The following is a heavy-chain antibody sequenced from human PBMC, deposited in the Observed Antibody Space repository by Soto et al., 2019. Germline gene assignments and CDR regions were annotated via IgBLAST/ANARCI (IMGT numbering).Heavy chain of an antibody. V-gene: IGHV4-61*08. CDR2: IYYSGST. CDR1: GGSISSGGYY. J-gene: IGHJ3*02. Sequence: SETLSLTCTVSGGSISSGGYYWSWIRQHPGKGLEWIGYIYYSGSTNYNPSLKSRVTISVDASKNQFSLKLSSVTAADTAVYYCARDSIYYDSSGYYPHAFDIWGQGTMVTVSS. D-gene: IGHD3-22*01. CDR3: ARDSIYYDSSGYYPHAFDI.